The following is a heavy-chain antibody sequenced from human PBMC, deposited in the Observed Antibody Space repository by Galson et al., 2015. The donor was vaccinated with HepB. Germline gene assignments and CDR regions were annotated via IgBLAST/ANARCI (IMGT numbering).Heavy chain of an antibody. J-gene: IGHJ4*02. CDR2: INSDNGKT. D-gene: IGHD3-9*01. V-gene: IGHV1-3*01. CDR3: ARDTYYFDRGNFFPRNFFDL. CDR1: GYMFSNYA. Sequence: SVKVSCKASGYMFSNYAVQWVRQAPGQRLEWLGWINSDNGKTKYSQMFQGRVTFTRDTSANTAYMELSSPRSEDTAVYYCARDTYYFDRGNFFPRNFFDLWGQGTLVTVSS.